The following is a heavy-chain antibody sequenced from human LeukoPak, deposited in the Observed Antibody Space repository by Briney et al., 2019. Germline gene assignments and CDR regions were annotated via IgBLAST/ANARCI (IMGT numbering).Heavy chain of an antibody. CDR1: GFTFSDYY. CDR2: ISSSSYT. D-gene: IGHD1/OR15-1a*01. CDR3: AREISAPPLEQENWFDP. J-gene: IGHJ5*02. Sequence: GGSLRLSCAASGFTFSDYYMSWIRQAPGKGLEWISYISSSSYTNYADSVKGRFTISRDNAKNSLYLQMNSLRAEDTAVYYCAREISAPPLEQENWFDPWGQGTLVTVSS. V-gene: IGHV3-11*06.